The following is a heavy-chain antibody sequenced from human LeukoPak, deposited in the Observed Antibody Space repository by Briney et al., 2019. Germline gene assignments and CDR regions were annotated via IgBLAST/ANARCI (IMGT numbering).Heavy chain of an antibody. D-gene: IGHD3-22*01. J-gene: IGHJ4*02. CDR2: IGTAGDT. Sequence: GGSLRLSCAASGFTFSSYWMHWVRQATGKGLEWVSAIGTAGDTYYPGSVKGRFTISRENAKNSLYLQMNSLRAGDTAVYYCARGITYYYDSSGYYNFDYWGQGTLVTVSS. CDR3: ARGITYYYDSSGYYNFDY. CDR1: GFTFSSYW. V-gene: IGHV3-13*04.